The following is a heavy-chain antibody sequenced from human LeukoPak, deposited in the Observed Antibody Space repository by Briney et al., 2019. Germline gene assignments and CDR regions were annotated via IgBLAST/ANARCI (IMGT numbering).Heavy chain of an antibody. CDR3: ARGNILTGYCFDF. V-gene: IGHV4-39*07. Sequence: PSETLSLTCTVSGGSIRRAGYYWGWIRQTPGRGLEWVGEIHYTGATSYNPSLKSRATISTDTSKNQFSLRLSSVTAADTAVYYCARGNILTGYCFDFWGQGALVTVSS. CDR2: IHYTGAT. CDR1: GGSIRRAGYY. D-gene: IGHD3-9*01. J-gene: IGHJ4*02.